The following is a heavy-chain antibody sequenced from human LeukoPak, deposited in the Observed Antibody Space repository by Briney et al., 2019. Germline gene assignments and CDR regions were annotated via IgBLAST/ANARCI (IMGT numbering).Heavy chain of an antibody. CDR1: GFTFSSYW. V-gene: IGHV3-74*01. Sequence: GGSLRLSCAASGFTFSSYWMHWVRQAPGKGLVWVSRTNSDGSSTSYADSVKGRFTISRDNAKNTLYLQMNSLRAEDTAVYYCARVSSGWYVYWGQGTLVTVSS. D-gene: IGHD6-19*01. CDR3: ARVSSGWYVY. CDR2: TNSDGSST. J-gene: IGHJ4*02.